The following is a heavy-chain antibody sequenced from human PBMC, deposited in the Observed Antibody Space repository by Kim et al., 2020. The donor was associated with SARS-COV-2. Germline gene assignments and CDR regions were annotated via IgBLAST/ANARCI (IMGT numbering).Heavy chain of an antibody. CDR3: ARGIVEVVPAAVYNYYYGMDV. Sequence: SETLSLTCTVSGGSISSYYWSWIRQPPGKGLEWIGYIYYSGSTNYNPSLKSRVTISVGTSKNQFSLKLSSVTAADTAVCYCARGIVEVVPAAVYNYYYGMDVWGQGTMVTVSS. D-gene: IGHD2-2*01. J-gene: IGHJ6*02. CDR2: IYYSGST. V-gene: IGHV4-59*13. CDR1: GGSISSYY.